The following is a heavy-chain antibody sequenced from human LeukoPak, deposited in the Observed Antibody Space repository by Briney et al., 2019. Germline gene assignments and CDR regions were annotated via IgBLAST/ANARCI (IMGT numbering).Heavy chain of an antibody. V-gene: IGHV4-59*01. J-gene: IGHJ4*02. D-gene: IGHD3-22*01. CDR3: ASGKNYYDSSGYYYGGVGPSDY. Sequence: SETLSLTCTVSGGSISSYYWSWIRQPPGKGLEWIGYIYYSGSTNYNPSLKSRVTISVDTSKNQFSLKLSSVTAADTAVYYCASGKNYYDSSGYYYGGVGPSDYWGQGTLVTVSS. CDR2: IYYSGST. CDR1: GGSISSYY.